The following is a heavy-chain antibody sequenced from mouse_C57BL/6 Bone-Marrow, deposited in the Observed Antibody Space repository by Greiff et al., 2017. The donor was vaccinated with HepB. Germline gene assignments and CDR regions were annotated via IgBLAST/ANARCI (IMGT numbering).Heavy chain of an antibody. J-gene: IGHJ3*01. D-gene: IGHD2-4*01. CDR2: IHPNSGST. CDR3: ARWDYDFSFGY. CDR1: GYTFTSYW. Sequence: QVQLQQPGAELVKPGASVKLSCKASGYTFTSYWMHWVKQRPGQGLEWIGMIHPNSGSTNYNEKFKSKATLTVDKSSSTAYMQLSSLTSEDSAVYYCARWDYDFSFGYWGQGTLVTVSA. V-gene: IGHV1-64*01.